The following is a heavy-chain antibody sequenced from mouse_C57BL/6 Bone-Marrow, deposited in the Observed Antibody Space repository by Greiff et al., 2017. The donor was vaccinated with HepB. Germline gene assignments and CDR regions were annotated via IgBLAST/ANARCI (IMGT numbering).Heavy chain of an antibody. D-gene: IGHD2-4*01. J-gene: IGHJ2*01. V-gene: IGHV1-19*01. CDR3: ARGGSTMITTPFDY. Sequence: VQLQQSGPVLVKPGASVKMSCKASGYTFTDYYMNWVKQSHGKSLEWIGVINPYNGGTSYNQKFKGKATLTVDKSSSTAYMELNSLTSEDSAVYYCARGGSTMITTPFDYWGQGTTLTVSS. CDR1: GYTFTDYY. CDR2: INPYNGGT.